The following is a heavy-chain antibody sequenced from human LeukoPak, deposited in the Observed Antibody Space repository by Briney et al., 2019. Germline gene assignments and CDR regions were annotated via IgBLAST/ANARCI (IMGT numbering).Heavy chain of an antibody. Sequence: SETLSLTCTVSGGSISSYYWSWIRQPPGKGLEWIGYIYYSGSTNYNPPLKSRVTISVDTSKNQLSLKLSSVTAADTAVYYCARHGSVYYYYGMDVWGQGTTVTVSS. V-gene: IGHV4-59*08. D-gene: IGHD3-10*01. CDR3: ARHGSVYYYYGMDV. J-gene: IGHJ6*02. CDR1: GGSISSYY. CDR2: IYYSGST.